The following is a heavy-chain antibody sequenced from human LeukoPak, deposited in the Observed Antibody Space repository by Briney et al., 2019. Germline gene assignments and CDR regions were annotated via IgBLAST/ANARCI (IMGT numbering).Heavy chain of an antibody. J-gene: IGHJ4*02. CDR1: GFTFSSYG. D-gene: IGHD1-26*01. Sequence: GGSLRLSCAASGFTFSSYGMHWVRQAPGKGLEWVAVISYDGSNKYYADSVKGRFTISRDNSKNTLYLQMNSLRAEDTAVYYCAKSIRGGATADYWGQGTLVTVSS. CDR2: ISYDGSNK. V-gene: IGHV3-30*18. CDR3: AKSIRGGATADY.